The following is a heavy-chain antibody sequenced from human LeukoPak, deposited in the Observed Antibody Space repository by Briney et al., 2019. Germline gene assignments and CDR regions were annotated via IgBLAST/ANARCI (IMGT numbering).Heavy chain of an antibody. CDR1: GFTFSNSW. D-gene: IGHD3-3*01. J-gene: IGHJ4*02. CDR3: ARSSHTSDY. CDR2: INERGSST. Sequence: GGSLRLSCAASGFTFSNSWLHWVRQAPGKGLVWVSRINERGSSTSYADSVKGRFTISRDNAKNTLYLQMNNLRADDTAVYYCARSSHTSDYWGQGTLVTVSS. V-gene: IGHV3-74*01.